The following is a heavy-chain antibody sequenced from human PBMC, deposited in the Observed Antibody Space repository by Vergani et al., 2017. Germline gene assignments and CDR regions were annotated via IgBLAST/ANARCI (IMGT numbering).Heavy chain of an antibody. D-gene: IGHD6-19*01. V-gene: IGHV4-59*08. CDR2: IHHSGAT. CDR1: GGSITNNF. Sequence: QVQLQESGPGLVKPSETLSLTCTVPGGSITNNFWSWIRRPPGKGLEWIGYIHHSGATNSKSSLRSRVSISIDTSKSSFSLRLSSVTAADTAVYFCARQRPGSGWSPGDFDDWGQGILVTVSS. J-gene: IGHJ4*02. CDR3: ARQRPGSGWSPGDFDD.